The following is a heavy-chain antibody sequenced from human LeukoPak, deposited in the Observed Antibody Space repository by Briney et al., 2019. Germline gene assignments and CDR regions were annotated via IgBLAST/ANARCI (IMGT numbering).Heavy chain of an antibody. CDR3: ARVVYQWLGVDVFDI. D-gene: IGHD6-19*01. CDR1: GYTFTGYY. J-gene: IGHJ3*02. Sequence: ASVKVSCKASGYTFTGYYMHWVRQAPGQGLEWMGWINPNSGGKNYAQKFHGRVTMTRYRSFSKLYIELSRRRSEDTAVYYCARVVYQWLGVDVFDIWGQGTRVSVFS. V-gene: IGHV1-2*02. CDR2: INPNSGGK.